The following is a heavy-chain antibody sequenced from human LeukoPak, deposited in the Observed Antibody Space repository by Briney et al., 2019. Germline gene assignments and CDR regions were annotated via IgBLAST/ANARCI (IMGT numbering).Heavy chain of an antibody. CDR1: GGTFRSYA. D-gene: IGHD2-2*01. CDR2: IIPIFGTA. Sequence: SVKVSCKASGGTFRSYAISWVRQAPGQGLEWMGGIIPIFGTANYAQKFQGRVTITTDESTSTAYMELSSLRSEDTAVYYCAGIVVVPAAIPAWFDPWGQGTLVTVSS. J-gene: IGHJ5*02. V-gene: IGHV1-69*05. CDR3: AGIVVVPAAIPAWFDP.